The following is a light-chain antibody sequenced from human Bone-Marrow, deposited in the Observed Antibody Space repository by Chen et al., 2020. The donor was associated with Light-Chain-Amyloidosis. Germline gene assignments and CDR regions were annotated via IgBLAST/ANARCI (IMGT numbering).Light chain of an antibody. Sequence: SYVLTQPPSVSVAPGQPARIPCGGNNIGSKSVYWYQQKPGQAPVLVVYDDSDRPSGIPARFSGSNSGNTATLTISRVEAGDEADYYCQVWDSSSDHPVFGGGTKLTVL. CDR2: DDS. CDR3: QVWDSSSDHPV. CDR1: NIGSKS. J-gene: IGLJ3*02. V-gene: IGLV3-21*02.